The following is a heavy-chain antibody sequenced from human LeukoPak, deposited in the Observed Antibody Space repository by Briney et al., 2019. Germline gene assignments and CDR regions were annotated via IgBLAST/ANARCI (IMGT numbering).Heavy chain of an antibody. CDR2: ISSDGSNE. V-gene: IGHV3-30*14. CDR1: GFIFSRNA. Sequence: GGSLRLSCVASGFIFSRNAMHWVRQAPGMGLEWVAVISSDGSNEHYADSVKGRFTISRDNSKNTLYLQMNSLRAEDTAVYYCARRSTGADYWGQGTLVTVSS. CDR3: ARRSTGADY. J-gene: IGHJ4*02. D-gene: IGHD6-25*01.